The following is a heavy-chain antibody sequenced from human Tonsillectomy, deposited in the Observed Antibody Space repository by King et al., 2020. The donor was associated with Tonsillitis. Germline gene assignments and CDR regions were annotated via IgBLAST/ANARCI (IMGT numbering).Heavy chain of an antibody. J-gene: IGHJ3*02. CDR2: INPNTDGT. CDR1: GYTFTDYF. CDR3: ARDPAGYCISGGPTGAFDI. V-gene: IGHV1-2*02. Sequence: QLVQSGAEVKKPGTSVKVSCKASGYTFTDYFMHWVRQAPGQGLEWMGWINPNTDGTVYAQKFQGRVTMTRDTSISAAYMELSRLSSDDTAVYYCARDPAGYCISGGPTGAFDIWGLGTLVTVSS. D-gene: IGHD2-2*01.